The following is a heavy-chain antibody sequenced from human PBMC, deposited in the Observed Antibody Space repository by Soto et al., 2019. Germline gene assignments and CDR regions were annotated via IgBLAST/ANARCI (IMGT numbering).Heavy chain of an antibody. CDR2: ISSNGGST. V-gene: IGHV3-64*01. Sequence: GGSLRLSCAASGFTFSSYAMHWVRQAPGKGLEYVSAISSNGGSTYYANSVKGRFTISRDNSKNTLYLQMGSLRAEDMAVYYCARDQNILTGYTQLDYWGQGTLVTVSS. CDR3: ARDQNILTGYTQLDY. J-gene: IGHJ4*02. CDR1: GFTFSSYA. D-gene: IGHD3-9*01.